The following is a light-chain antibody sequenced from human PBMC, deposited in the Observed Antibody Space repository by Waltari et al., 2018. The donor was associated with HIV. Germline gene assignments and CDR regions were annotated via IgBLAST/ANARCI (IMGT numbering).Light chain of an antibody. Sequence: SVLTQPPAVAAPPGGQVTIFCSRSNRHNWTSYLFWYQQIPGTAPRLLIYDNNDRPSGITDRFSGSKSGTSATLGINGLQSGDEADYYCGTWDSSLSAVVFGGGTKLTVL. V-gene: IGLV1-51*01. CDR2: DNN. CDR3: GTWDSSLSAVV. J-gene: IGLJ3*02. CDR1: NRHNWTSY.